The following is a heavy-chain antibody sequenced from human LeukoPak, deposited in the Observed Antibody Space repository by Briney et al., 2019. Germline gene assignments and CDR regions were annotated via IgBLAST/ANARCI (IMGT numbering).Heavy chain of an antibody. V-gene: IGHV3-23*01. CDR3: AKDPNPMIVVAVDY. Sequence: GGSLRLSCAASGFTFSSYGMHWVRQAPGKGLEWVSAISGSGGSTYYADSVKGRFTISRDNSKNTLYLQMNSLRAEDTAVYYCAKDPNPMIVVAVDYWGQGTLVTVSS. CDR2: ISGSGGST. CDR1: GFTFSSYG. J-gene: IGHJ4*02. D-gene: IGHD3-22*01.